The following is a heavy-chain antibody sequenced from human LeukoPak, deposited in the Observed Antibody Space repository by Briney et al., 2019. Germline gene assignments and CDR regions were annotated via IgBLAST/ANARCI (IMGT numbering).Heavy chain of an antibody. J-gene: IGHJ3*02. D-gene: IGHD1-26*01. Sequence: PSETLSLTCAVYGGSFSGYYWSWIRQPPGKGLEWIGEINHSGSTNYNPSLKSRVTISVDTSKNQFSLKLSSVTAADTAVYYCARHRSGSYEPPAFDIWGQGTMVTVSS. CDR3: ARHRSGSYEPPAFDI. CDR2: INHSGST. V-gene: IGHV4-34*01. CDR1: GGSFSGYY.